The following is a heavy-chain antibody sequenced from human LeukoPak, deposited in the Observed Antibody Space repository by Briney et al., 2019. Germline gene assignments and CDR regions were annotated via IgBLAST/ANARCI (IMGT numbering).Heavy chain of an antibody. CDR1: GYSISSGYY. J-gene: IGHJ4*02. CDR3: ARGLDCSGGSCYSDY. Sequence: SETLSLTCTVSGYSISSGYYWDWIRQPPGKGLEWIGSIYHSGSPYYNSSLKSRVTISVDTSKNQFSLKLSSVTAADTAVYYCARGLDCSGGSCYSDYWGQGTLVTVSS. CDR2: IYHSGSP. V-gene: IGHV4-38-2*02. D-gene: IGHD2-15*01.